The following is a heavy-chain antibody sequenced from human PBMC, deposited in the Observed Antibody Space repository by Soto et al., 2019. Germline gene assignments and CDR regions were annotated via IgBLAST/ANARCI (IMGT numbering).Heavy chain of an antibody. V-gene: IGHV3-53*01. CDR2: IQSGGAT. Sequence: QLVESGGGLFQAGGSTRLSCLVSGFTVGRHDMAWDRQAPGKGLEWASIIQSGGATYYPDSAQGRFTISRDNSKNTVYLQMNSLRVEDTGVYSCVRVLYDSGVVDFWGQGSLITVS. D-gene: IGHD5-12*01. CDR3: VRVLYDSGVVDF. CDR1: GFTVGRHD. J-gene: IGHJ4*02.